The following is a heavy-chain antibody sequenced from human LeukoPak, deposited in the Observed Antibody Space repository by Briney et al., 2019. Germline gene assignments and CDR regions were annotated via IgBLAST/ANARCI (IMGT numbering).Heavy chain of an antibody. V-gene: IGHV1-18*01. CDR1: GYTFTSYG. CDR2: VSAYNGNT. CDR3: ARVRNYYGSGSSYYYYYMDV. D-gene: IGHD3-10*01. J-gene: IGHJ6*03. Sequence: ASVKVSCKASGYTFTSYGISWVRQAPGQGLEWMGWVSAYNGNTNYAQKLQGRVTMTTDTSTSTAYMELRSLRSDDTAVYYCARVRNYYGSGSSYYYYYMDVWGKGTTVTISS.